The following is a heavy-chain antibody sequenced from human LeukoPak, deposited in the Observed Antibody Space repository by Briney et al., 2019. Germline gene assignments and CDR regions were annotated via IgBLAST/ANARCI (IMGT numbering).Heavy chain of an antibody. Sequence: GGSLRLSCAASGFTFSSYEMNWVRQAPGKGLEWVSYISSSGSTICYADSVKGRFTISRDNAKNSLYLQMNSLRAEDTAVYYCARFPYYYGSGSDYWGQGTLVTVSS. CDR2: ISSSGSTI. CDR3: ARFPYYYGSGSDY. D-gene: IGHD3-10*01. V-gene: IGHV3-48*03. CDR1: GFTFSSYE. J-gene: IGHJ4*02.